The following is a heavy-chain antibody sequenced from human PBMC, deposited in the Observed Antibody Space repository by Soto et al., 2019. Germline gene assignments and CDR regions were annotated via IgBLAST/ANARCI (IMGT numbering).Heavy chain of an antibody. CDR2: IYYSGST. V-gene: IGHV4-59*01. J-gene: IGHJ5*02. D-gene: IGHD2-2*01. CDR3: TRDRRAGCISTSCYVSGWFDP. Sequence: QVQLQESGPGLVKPSETLSLTCTVSGGSISSYYLSWIRQPPREGLEWIGYIYYSGSTNYNPSLTSRVTISVDTSKNQFSLKLSSVTAADTGVYYCTRDRRAGCISTSCYVSGWFDPWGQGTLVTVSS. CDR1: GGSISSYY.